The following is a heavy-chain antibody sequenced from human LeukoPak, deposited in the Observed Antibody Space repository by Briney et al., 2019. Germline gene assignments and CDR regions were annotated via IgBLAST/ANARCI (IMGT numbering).Heavy chain of an antibody. J-gene: IGHJ6*02. CDR3: ARELESTYYYYGMDV. V-gene: IGHV1-18*01. CDR1: GYTFTSYG. Sequence: ASVKVSCKASGYTFTSYGISWVRQAPGQGLEWIGWISAYNGNTNYAQKLQGRVTMTTDTSTSTAYMELRSLRSDDTAVYYCARELESTYYYYGMDVWGQGTTVTVSS. D-gene: IGHD2-2*01. CDR2: ISAYNGNT.